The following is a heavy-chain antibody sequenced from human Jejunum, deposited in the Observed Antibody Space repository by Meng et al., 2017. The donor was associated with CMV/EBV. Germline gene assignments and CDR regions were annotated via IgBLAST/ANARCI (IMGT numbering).Heavy chain of an antibody. V-gene: IGHV3-21*01. CDR1: GLDLSSYS. Sequence: SGLDLSSYSMHWVRQAPGKGLEWVSSISSSSTYIYYADSVKGRFTISRDNAKNSLHLQMNSLTAADTAVYYCARGLERQGYFDYWGQGTLVTVSS. CDR2: ISSSSTYI. CDR3: ARGLERQGYFDY. J-gene: IGHJ4*02. D-gene: IGHD1-1*01.